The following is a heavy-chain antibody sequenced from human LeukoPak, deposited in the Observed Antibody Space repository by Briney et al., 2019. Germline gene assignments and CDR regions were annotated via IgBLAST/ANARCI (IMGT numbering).Heavy chain of an antibody. CDR3: AKGASYDFWSGYYYFDY. CDR2: ISGSGGST. J-gene: IGHJ4*02. D-gene: IGHD3-3*01. Sequence: GGSLRLSCAASGFTFSSYAMSWVRQAPGKGLEWVSVISGSGGSTYYADSVKGRFTISRDNSENTLYLQMNSLRAEDTAVYYCAKGASYDFWSGYYYFDYWGQGTLVTVSS. CDR1: GFTFSSYA. V-gene: IGHV3-23*01.